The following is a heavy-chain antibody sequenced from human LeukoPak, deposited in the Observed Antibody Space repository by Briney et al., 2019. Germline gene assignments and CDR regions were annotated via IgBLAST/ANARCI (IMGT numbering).Heavy chain of an antibody. V-gene: IGHV4-59*11. Sequence: PSETLSLTCTVSDDSISSHYWSWIRQPPGKGLEWIGYIYYSGSTKYNPSLKSRVTISVDTSKHQFSLKLSSMTAADTAVYYCARVGSITSGYYYLDFWGQGTLVTVSS. J-gene: IGHJ4*02. CDR2: IYYSGST. CDR1: DDSISSHY. D-gene: IGHD3-22*01. CDR3: ARVGSITSGYYYLDF.